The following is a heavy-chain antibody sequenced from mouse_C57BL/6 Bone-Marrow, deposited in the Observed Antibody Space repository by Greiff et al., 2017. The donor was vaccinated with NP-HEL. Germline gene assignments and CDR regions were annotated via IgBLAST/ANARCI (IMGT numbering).Heavy chain of an antibody. D-gene: IGHD1-1*01. CDR1: GYAFSSSW. Sequence: VQGVESGPELVKPGASVKLSCKASGYAFSSSWMNWVKQRPGQGLEWIGRIYPGDGYTNYNGKFKGKATLTADKSSSTAYMQLSSLTSEDSAVYCCAREGHYDGSSYDFEDRGKGTTLT. CDR3: AREGHYDGSSYDFED. V-gene: IGHV1-82*01. CDR2: IYPGDGYT. J-gene: IGHJ2*01.